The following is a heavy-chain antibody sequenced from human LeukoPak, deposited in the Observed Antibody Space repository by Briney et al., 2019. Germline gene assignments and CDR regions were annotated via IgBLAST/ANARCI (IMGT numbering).Heavy chain of an antibody. CDR1: GYTFTGYG. J-gene: IGHJ6*03. CDR3: ARGTVSGNDYYYMDV. Sequence: GASVKVSCKAFGYTFTGYGINWVRQAPGQGLEWMGWISGSSGNTRYAQKIQGRVTLTTDTSTRTAYMELRSLGSDDTAVYYCARGTVSGNDYYYMDVWGKGTTVTVSS. D-gene: IGHD4-11*01. V-gene: IGHV1-18*01. CDR2: ISGSSGNT.